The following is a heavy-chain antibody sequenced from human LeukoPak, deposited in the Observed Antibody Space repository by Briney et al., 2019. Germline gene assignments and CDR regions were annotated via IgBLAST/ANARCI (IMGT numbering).Heavy chain of an antibody. CDR1: GYSFTNYW. CDR3: ARLVGDSSGYYDYFDY. D-gene: IGHD3-22*01. J-gene: IGHJ4*02. V-gene: IGHV5-51*01. CDR2: IYPGDSDT. Sequence: GESLKISCKGSGYSFTNYWIGWVRQMPGEGLEWMGIIYPGDSDTRYSPSFQRQVTISADKSISTAYLQWSSLKASDTAMYYCARLVGDSSGYYDYFDYWGQGTLVTVSS.